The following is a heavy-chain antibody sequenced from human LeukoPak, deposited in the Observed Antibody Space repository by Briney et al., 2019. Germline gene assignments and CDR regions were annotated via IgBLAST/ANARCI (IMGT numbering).Heavy chain of an antibody. Sequence: SETLSLTCTVSGGSISSGGYYWGWIRQPPGKGLEWVGYIYHSGSTYYNPSLKSRVTISVDRSKNQFSLKLSSVTAADTAVYYCASAAIVGATTTNFDYWGQGTLVTVSS. CDR3: ASAAIVGATTTNFDY. J-gene: IGHJ4*02. CDR2: IYHSGST. CDR1: GGSISSGGYY. D-gene: IGHD1-26*01. V-gene: IGHV4-30-2*01.